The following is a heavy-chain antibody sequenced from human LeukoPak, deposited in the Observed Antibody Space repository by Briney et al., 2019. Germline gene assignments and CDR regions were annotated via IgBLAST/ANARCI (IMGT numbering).Heavy chain of an antibody. D-gene: IGHD4-17*01. Sequence: GGSLGLSCAASGFTLSNYGMHWVRQAPGKGLEWVAVISYDGSNKYYADSVKGRFTISRDNSENTLYLQMNSLRPEDTAVYFCARDRTVTTSWFDPWGQGTLVTVSS. CDR1: GFTLSNYG. J-gene: IGHJ5*02. CDR2: ISYDGSNK. CDR3: ARDRTVTTSWFDP. V-gene: IGHV3-30*03.